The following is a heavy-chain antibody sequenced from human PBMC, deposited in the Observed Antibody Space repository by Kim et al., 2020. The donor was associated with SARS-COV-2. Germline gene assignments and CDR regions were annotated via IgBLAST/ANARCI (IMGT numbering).Heavy chain of an antibody. Sequence: SETLSLTCTVSGGSISSYYWSWIRQPPGKGLEWIGYIYYSGSTNYNPSLKSRVTISVDTSKNQFSLKLSSVTAADTAVYYCARSRIAAAGFDYRGQGTLVTVSS. CDR3: ARSRIAAAGFDY. J-gene: IGHJ4*02. V-gene: IGHV4-59*01. CDR1: GGSISSYY. D-gene: IGHD6-13*01. CDR2: IYYSGST.